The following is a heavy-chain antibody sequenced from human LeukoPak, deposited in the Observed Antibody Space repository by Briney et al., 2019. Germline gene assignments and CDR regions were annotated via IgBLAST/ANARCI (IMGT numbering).Heavy chain of an antibody. Sequence: PGGSLGLSCAASGFTFNTYAMSWVRQAPGKGLEWVSSFSGSGGSTYYADSVKGHFTISRDNSNSTLYLQMNSLRAEDTAVYYCARGPSGYHNTGGQGTLVTVSS. D-gene: IGHD5-12*01. V-gene: IGHV3-23*01. J-gene: IGHJ4*02. CDR2: FSGSGGST. CDR1: GFTFNTYA. CDR3: ARGPSGYHNT.